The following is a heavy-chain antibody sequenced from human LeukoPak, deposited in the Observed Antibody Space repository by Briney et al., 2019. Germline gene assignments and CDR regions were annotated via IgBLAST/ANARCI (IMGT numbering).Heavy chain of an antibody. D-gene: IGHD3-22*01. CDR2: IIPIFGTA. V-gene: IGHV1-69*13. Sequence: GASVKVSCKASGGTLSSYAISWVRQAPGQGLEWMGGIIPIFGTANYAQKFQGRVTITADESTSTAYMELSSLRSEDTAVYYCARDSYYYDSSGYSKKKYFQHWGQGTLVTVSS. CDR3: ARDSYYYDSSGYSKKKYFQH. J-gene: IGHJ1*01. CDR1: GGTLSSYA.